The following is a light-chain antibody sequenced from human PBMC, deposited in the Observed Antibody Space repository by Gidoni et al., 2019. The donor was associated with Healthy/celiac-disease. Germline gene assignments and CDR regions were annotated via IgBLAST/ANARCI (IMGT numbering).Light chain of an antibody. V-gene: IGLV2-14*01. J-gene: IGLJ2*01. CDR3: SSYTSSSTLVV. Sequence: QSALTQPASVSESPGQSITISCTGTSSDVGGYNYVSWYQQHPGKAPKLMIYEVSNRPSGVPDRFSGSKSGNTASLTISGLQAEDEADYYCSSYTSSSTLVVFGGGTKLTVL. CDR1: SSDVGGYNY. CDR2: EVS.